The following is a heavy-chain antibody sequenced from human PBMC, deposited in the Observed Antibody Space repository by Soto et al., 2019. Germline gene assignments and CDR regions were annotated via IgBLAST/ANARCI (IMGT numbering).Heavy chain of an antibody. J-gene: IGHJ4*02. D-gene: IGHD6-13*01. CDR3: ARGGHSSLGKFDY. Sequence: SETLSLTCAVYGGSFSGYYWSWIRQPPGKGLEWIGELNHSGSTNSNPSLKSRVTISVDTSKNQFSLKLSSVTAADTAVYYCARGGHSSLGKFDYWGQGTLVTVSS. V-gene: IGHV4-34*01. CDR2: LNHSGST. CDR1: GGSFSGYY.